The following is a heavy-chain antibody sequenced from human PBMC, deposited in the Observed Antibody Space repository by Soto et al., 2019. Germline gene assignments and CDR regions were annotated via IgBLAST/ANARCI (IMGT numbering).Heavy chain of an antibody. CDR2: IYYSGST. V-gene: IGHV4-59*01. CDR1: GGSISSYY. Sequence: QVQLQESGPGLVKPSETLSLTCTVSGGSISSYYWSWIRQPPGKGLEWIGYIYYSGSTNYNPSLKSRVTISVDTSKNQFSLKLSSVTAADTAVYYCAREGSMVRGVTDIWRQGTMVTVSS. D-gene: IGHD3-10*01. CDR3: AREGSMVRGVTDI. J-gene: IGHJ3*02.